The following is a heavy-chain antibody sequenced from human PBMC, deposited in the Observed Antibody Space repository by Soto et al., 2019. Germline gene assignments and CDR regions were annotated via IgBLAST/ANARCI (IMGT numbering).Heavy chain of an antibody. J-gene: IGHJ4*02. CDR2: ISSGGGSP. CDR1: GFSFSDYA. V-gene: IGHV3-23*01. D-gene: IGHD1-26*01. CDR3: AKGDGRIVPRHFDY. Sequence: GSLRLSCAASGFSFSDYAMSWVRQAPGKGLEWVSSISSGGGSPYYADSVKGRFTISRNNSKNTLFLQMNSLRAEDTAVYYCAKGDGRIVPRHFDYWGQGTLVTVSS.